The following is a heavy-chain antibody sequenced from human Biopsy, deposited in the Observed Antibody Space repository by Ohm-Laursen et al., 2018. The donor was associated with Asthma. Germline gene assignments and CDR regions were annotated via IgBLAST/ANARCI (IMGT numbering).Heavy chain of an antibody. CDR1: GFTLIDYG. CDR2: ISAYNGAT. V-gene: IGHV1-18*01. Sequence: ASVKVSCKVSGFTLIDYGLTWVRQAPGQGLEWLGWISAYNGATNFAQKFQGRLTMTTETSTNTAFMELRRLKSDDSAVYFCARGLGDLDSWGQGSLVIVSS. CDR3: ARGLGDLDS. J-gene: IGHJ4*02. D-gene: IGHD2-21*02.